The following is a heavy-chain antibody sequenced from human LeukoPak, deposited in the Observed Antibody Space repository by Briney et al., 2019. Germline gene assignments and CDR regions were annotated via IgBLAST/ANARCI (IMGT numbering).Heavy chain of an antibody. CDR3: ARLNPLEHLFSFYFDS. V-gene: IGHV4-39*01. J-gene: IGHJ4*02. CDR2: ISSRGST. Sequence: SETLSLTWSVSGDSISNGHYYWGRIRQPPGKGLEWLATISSRGSTFYNPSLKSRVTISVDTSKNQISLNLSSVTASDTSLYYCARLNPLEHLFSFYFDSWGQGILATVSS. CDR1: GDSISNGHYY. D-gene: IGHD3-3*01.